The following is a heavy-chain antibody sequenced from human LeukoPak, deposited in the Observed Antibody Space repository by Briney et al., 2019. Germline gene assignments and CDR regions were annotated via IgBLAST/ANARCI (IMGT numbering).Heavy chain of an antibody. CDR2: IYASGIT. V-gene: IGHV4-61*02. CDR3: ARGPLTSSGWYVS. J-gene: IGHJ5*02. Sequence: SETLSLTCTVSGGSISSGNYYWSWIRLPAGKGLEWIGRIYASGITKYNPSLKSRVTISVDTSKNQFSLNLSSVTAADTAVYYCARGPLTSSGWYVSWGQGTLVTVSS. CDR1: GGSISSGNYY. D-gene: IGHD6-19*01.